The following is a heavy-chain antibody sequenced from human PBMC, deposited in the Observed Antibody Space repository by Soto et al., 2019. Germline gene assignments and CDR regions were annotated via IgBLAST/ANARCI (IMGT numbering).Heavy chain of an antibody. D-gene: IGHD6-13*01. Sequence: ESGGGVVQPGRSLRLSCAASGFTFSSYGMHWVRQAPGKGLEWVAVISYDGSNKYYADSVKGRFTISRDNSKNTLYLQMNSLRAEDTAVYYCAKLQIAAAGADYWGQGTLVTVSS. V-gene: IGHV3-30*18. CDR3: AKLQIAAAGADY. J-gene: IGHJ4*02. CDR1: GFTFSSYG. CDR2: ISYDGSNK.